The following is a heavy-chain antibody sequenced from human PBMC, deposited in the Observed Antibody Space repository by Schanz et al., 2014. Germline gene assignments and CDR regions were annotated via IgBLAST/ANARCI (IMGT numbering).Heavy chain of an antibody. Sequence: QVQLVESGSELKKPGASVKVSCKASGYTFTRSGISWVRQAPGQGLEWMGWIGGSDGNTNFAQKFQGRVTITADKSTSTAYMELSNLRSEDTAVYYCARAGQDYSDSSGYATYYFGNWGQGTLVTVSS. D-gene: IGHD3-22*01. CDR3: ARAGQDYSDSSGYATYYFGN. CDR2: IGGSDGNT. CDR1: GYTFTRSG. J-gene: IGHJ4*02. V-gene: IGHV1-18*01.